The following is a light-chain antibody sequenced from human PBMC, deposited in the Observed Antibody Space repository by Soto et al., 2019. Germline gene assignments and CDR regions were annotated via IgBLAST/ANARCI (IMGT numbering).Light chain of an antibody. V-gene: IGKV1-17*01. CDR1: QDIRNN. CDR3: LQHNDYPWT. J-gene: IGKJ1*01. CDR2: AAS. Sequence: DIQMTQSPSSLSASVGDRVTITCRASQDIRNNLDWYQQKPGKAPKRLIYAASSLQSGVPSRFSGSGSGTEFTLTISSLQPEDFANYYCLQHNDYPWTFGQGTKVDIK.